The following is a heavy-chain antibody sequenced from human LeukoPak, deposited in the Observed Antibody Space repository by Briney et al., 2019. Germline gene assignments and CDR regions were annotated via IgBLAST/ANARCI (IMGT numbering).Heavy chain of an antibody. J-gene: IGHJ4*02. Sequence: SETXSLTXTVSGXSISSYYWSWXRXXPGXXXXXIGYIYYSGSTYYNPSLKSRVTISVDTSKNQFSLKLSSVTAADTAVYYCASRSIAAAGRVDYWGQGTLVTVSS. CDR3: ASRSIAAAGRVDY. CDR1: GXSISSYY. CDR2: IYYSGST. V-gene: IGHV4-59*08. D-gene: IGHD6-13*01.